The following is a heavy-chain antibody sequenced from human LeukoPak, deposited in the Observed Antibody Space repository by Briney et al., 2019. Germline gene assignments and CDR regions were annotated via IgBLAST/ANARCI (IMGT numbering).Heavy chain of an antibody. CDR2: IYYSGST. CDR1: GGSTSGHY. J-gene: IGHJ6*03. D-gene: IGHD5-18*01. Sequence: TSETLSLTCTVSGGSTSGHYWSWIRQPPGKGLEWIGYIYYSGSTNYNPSLKSRATISVDTSMNQYSLKLSSVTAADTAVYYCARLHADTSLTHYYYDIYVWGKGTTVTVSS. V-gene: IGHV4-59*08. CDR3: ARLHADTSLTHYYYDIYV.